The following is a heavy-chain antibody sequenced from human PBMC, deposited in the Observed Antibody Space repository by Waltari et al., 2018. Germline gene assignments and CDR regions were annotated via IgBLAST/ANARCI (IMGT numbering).Heavy chain of an antibody. V-gene: IGHV5-51*01. J-gene: IGHJ4*02. D-gene: IGHD4-17*01. CDR1: GYSFTSYW. CDR2: IYPGDSDT. Sequence: EVQLVQSGAAVKTPGESLKISCKGSGYSFTSYWIGWVRQMPGKGLEWMGIIYPGDSDTRYSPSFQGQVTISADKSISTAYLQWSSLKASDTAMYYCARHTDYGGNSGEDYFDYWGQGTLVTVSS. CDR3: ARHTDYGGNSGEDYFDY.